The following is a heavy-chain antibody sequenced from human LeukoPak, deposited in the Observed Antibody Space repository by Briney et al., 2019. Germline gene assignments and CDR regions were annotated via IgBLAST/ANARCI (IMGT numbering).Heavy chain of an antibody. V-gene: IGHV3-11*04. CDR2: ISSSGSTI. Sequence: GGSLRLSCAASGFTFSDYYMSWIRQAPGKGLESVSYISSSGSTIYYADSVKGRFTISRDNAKNSLYLQMNSLRAEDTAVYYCARVDKINDFWSGYYTPGRYYYYMDVWGKGTTVTVSS. CDR3: ARVDKINDFWSGYYTPGRYYYYMDV. D-gene: IGHD3-3*01. J-gene: IGHJ6*03. CDR1: GFTFSDYY.